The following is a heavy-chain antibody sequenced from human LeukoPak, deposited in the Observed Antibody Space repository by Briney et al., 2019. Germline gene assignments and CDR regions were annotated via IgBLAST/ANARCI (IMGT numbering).Heavy chain of an antibody. Sequence: SETLSLTCTVSGGSISSYYWSWIRQPPGKGLEWIGYIYYSGSTNYNPSLKSRVTISVDTSKNQFSLKLSSVTAADTAVYYCARSSSAGRRWFDPWGQGTLVTVSS. D-gene: IGHD6-19*01. CDR3: ARSSSAGRRWFDP. CDR2: IYYSGST. CDR1: GGSISSYY. V-gene: IGHV4-59*01. J-gene: IGHJ5*02.